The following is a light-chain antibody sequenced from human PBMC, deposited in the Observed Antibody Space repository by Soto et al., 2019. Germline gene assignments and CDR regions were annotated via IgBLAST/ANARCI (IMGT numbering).Light chain of an antibody. CDR3: HQYNNWPPWT. J-gene: IGKJ1*01. CDR2: DAF. Sequence: EVVMTQSPATLSVSPGERATLSCRASQSISNNLAWYQQKPGQAPRLLIYDAFNRATGIPARFSGSGSGTDFTLTISSPQSEDYAVYYCHQYNNWPPWTFGQGTKVDIK. CDR1: QSISNN. V-gene: IGKV3D-15*01.